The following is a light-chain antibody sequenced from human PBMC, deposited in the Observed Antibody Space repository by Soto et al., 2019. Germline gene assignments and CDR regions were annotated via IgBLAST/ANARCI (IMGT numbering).Light chain of an antibody. V-gene: IGKV3-15*01. Sequence: EEVMSQSPATLSVSPGERVTLSCRASQNIHNHMSWFLQKPGRAPRLLVYGTSTLAPGIPARFSGSGSGKEFPLIISSLQYEDFAVYCCQLHIYWPITFGQGTRLEI. CDR3: QLHIYWPIT. J-gene: IGKJ5*01. CDR2: GTS. CDR1: QNIHNH.